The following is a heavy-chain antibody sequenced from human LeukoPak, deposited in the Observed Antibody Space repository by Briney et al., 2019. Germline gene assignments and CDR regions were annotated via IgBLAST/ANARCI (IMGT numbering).Heavy chain of an antibody. J-gene: IGHJ6*03. V-gene: IGHV4-38-2*02. CDR1: GYSISSGYY. CDR2: INHSGST. D-gene: IGHD6-19*01. Sequence: PSETLSLTCTVSGYSISSGYYWGWIRQPPGKGLEWIGEINHSGSTNYNPSLKSRVTISVDTSKNQFSLKLSSVTAADTAVYYCARRSSGWGYYMDVWGKGTTVTISS. CDR3: ARRSSGWGYYMDV.